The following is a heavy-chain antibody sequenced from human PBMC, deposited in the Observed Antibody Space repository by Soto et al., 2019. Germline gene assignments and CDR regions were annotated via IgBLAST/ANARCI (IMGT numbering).Heavy chain of an antibody. CDR2: IYYSGST. J-gene: IGHJ6*02. D-gene: IGHD2-2*01. CDR3: ARGDIVVVPAAISLPYYYYGMDV. Sequence: SETLSLTCTVSGGSISSYYWSWIRQPPGKGLEWIGYIYYSGSTNYNPSLKSRVTISVDTSKNQFSLKLSSVTAADTAVYYCARGDIVVVPAAISLPYYYYGMDVWGQGTTVTVSS. CDR1: GGSISSYY. V-gene: IGHV4-59*01.